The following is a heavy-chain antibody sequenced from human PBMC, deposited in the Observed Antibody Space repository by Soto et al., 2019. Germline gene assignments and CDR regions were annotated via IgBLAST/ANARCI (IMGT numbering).Heavy chain of an antibody. D-gene: IGHD6-6*01. CDR1: GFILRNYW. V-gene: IGHV3-7*03. J-gene: IGHJ5*02. CDR2: IKEDGSEK. CDR3: ARYPSLDP. Sequence: GGSLRLSCADSGFILRNYWMSWVRQAPGMGLQWVASIKEDGSEKYYVDPVKGRFTISRENAKNSLYLQMNSLRAEDTAVYYCARYPSLDPWGLGILVTVSS.